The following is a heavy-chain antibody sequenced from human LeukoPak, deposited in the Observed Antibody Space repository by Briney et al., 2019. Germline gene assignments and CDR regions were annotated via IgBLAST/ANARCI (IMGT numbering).Heavy chain of an antibody. CDR1: GFTFDDYG. J-gene: IGHJ4*02. V-gene: IGHV3-20*04. D-gene: IGHD6-13*01. CDR2: ISWNGGST. CDR3: ARGLAAAGTAY. Sequence: GGSLTLSCAASGFTFDDYGMSWVRQAPGKGLEWVSGISWNGGSTGYADSVKGRFTISRDNAKNSLYLQMNSLRAEDTALYYCARGLAAAGTAYWGQGTLVTVSS.